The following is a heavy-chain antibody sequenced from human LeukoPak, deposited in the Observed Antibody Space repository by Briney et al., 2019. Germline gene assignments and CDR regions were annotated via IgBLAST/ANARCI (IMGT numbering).Heavy chain of an antibody. J-gene: IGHJ4*02. CDR2: IYSGGST. CDR1: GFTVSSNY. D-gene: IGHD6-19*01. CDR3: ARDLGSGWNFDY. V-gene: IGHV3-53*01. Sequence: GGSLRLSCAASGFTVSSNYMNWVRQAPGKGLEWVSIIYSGGSTYFADSVKGRFTISRDNSKNTLYLQMNSLRAEDTAVYYCARDLGSGWNFDYWGQGTLVTVSS.